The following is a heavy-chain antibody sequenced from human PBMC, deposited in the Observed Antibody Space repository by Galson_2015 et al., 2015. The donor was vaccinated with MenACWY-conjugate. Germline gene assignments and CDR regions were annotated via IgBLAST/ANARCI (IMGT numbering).Heavy chain of an antibody. CDR2: IGRGGSDI. CDR3: ARDSDWAFDF. D-gene: IGHD3-9*01. J-gene: IGHJ4*02. Sequence: FLRLSCAASGFTFRSYSMNWVRQAPGKGLEWLSYIGRGGSDIHYADSVKGRFTISTDNARNSLYLQMNSLRADDTAVYYCARDSDWAFDFWGQGALVTVSS. V-gene: IGHV3-21*05. CDR1: GFTFRSYS.